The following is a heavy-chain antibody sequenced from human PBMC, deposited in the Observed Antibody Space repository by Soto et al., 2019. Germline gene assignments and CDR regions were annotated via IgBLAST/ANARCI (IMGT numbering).Heavy chain of an antibody. CDR2: IYYSGST. V-gene: IGHV4-59*01. Sequence: QVQLQESGPGLVKPSETLSLTCTVSGGSISSYYWSWIRQPPGKGLEWIGYIYYSGSTNYNPSLKSRVTIAVDTAKNQFSLKLSSVTAADTAVYYCALGLGEELLPHYWGQGTLVTVSS. CDR1: GGSISSYY. CDR3: ALGLGEELLPHY. J-gene: IGHJ4*02. D-gene: IGHD1-26*01.